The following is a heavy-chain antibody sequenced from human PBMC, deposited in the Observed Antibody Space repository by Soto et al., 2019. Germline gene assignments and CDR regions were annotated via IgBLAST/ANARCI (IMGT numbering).Heavy chain of an antibody. Sequence: QLQLQESGPGLVKPSETLSLTCTVSGGSISSSSYYWGWIRQPPGKGLEWIGSIYYSGSTYYNPSLKSRVTIYLDTSKNQFSLQLSSVTAADTAVYYCARQLGAARLGSLAYYYYGMDVWGQGTTVTVSS. CDR1: GGSISSSSYY. V-gene: IGHV4-39*01. CDR2: IYYSGST. CDR3: ARQLGAARLGSLAYYYYGMDV. J-gene: IGHJ6*02. D-gene: IGHD6-6*01.